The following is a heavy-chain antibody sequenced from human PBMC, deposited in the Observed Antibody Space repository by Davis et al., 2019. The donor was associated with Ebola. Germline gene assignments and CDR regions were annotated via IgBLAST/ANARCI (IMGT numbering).Heavy chain of an antibody. CDR1: GGSISSGDYY. D-gene: IGHD1-26*01. Sequence: PSETLSLTCTVSGGSISSGDYYWSWIRQHPGKGLEWIGNIDYSGSTFYTPSLKSRLIMSISTSENRFSLKLNSVTAADTAVYYCARVWGGSYYPAFDLWGQGILVTVSS. CDR3: ARVWGGSYYPAFDL. CDR2: IDYSGST. V-gene: IGHV4-30-4*08. J-gene: IGHJ4*02.